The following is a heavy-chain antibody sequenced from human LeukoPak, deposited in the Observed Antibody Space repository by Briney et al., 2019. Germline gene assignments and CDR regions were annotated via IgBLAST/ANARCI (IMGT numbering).Heavy chain of an antibody. CDR1: RFTFSSYA. D-gene: IGHD3-10*01. J-gene: IGHJ6*02. CDR3: GREPYYISGYGVDV. Sequence: GGSLRLSCAASRFTFSSYAMNWVRHAPEKGLEWVSGISGIGDATYHADSVKGRFTISRDNSKNTLYLQMNSLRPEDTATYYCGREPYYISGYGVDVWGQGTTVTVSS. CDR2: ISGIGDAT. V-gene: IGHV3-23*01.